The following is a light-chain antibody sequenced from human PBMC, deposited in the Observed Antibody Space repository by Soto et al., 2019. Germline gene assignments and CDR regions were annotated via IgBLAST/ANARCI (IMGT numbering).Light chain of an antibody. Sequence: EIVMTQSPATLSVSPWERATLFCRASQSVGRTLAWYQQKPGQSPRLLVYGASTRANGTPARFSGSGSGTEFTLTISSLQSEDVAVYYCQQYNQWPPYTFGQGTKVDIK. CDR3: QQYNQWPPYT. CDR2: GAS. J-gene: IGKJ2*01. V-gene: IGKV3-15*01. CDR1: QSVGRT.